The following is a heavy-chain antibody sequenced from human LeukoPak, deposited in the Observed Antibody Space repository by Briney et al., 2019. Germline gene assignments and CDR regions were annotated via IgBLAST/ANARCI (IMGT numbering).Heavy chain of an antibody. Sequence: GGSLRLSCAASGFTFSSYWMHWVRQAPGKGLVWVSRINSDGSSTSYADSVKGRFTISRDNAKNTLYLQMNSLRAEDTAVYYCAKDRNAYYYGSGPFDYWGQGTLVTVSS. J-gene: IGHJ4*02. V-gene: IGHV3-74*01. CDR1: GFTFSSYW. D-gene: IGHD3-10*01. CDR3: AKDRNAYYYGSGPFDY. CDR2: INSDGSST.